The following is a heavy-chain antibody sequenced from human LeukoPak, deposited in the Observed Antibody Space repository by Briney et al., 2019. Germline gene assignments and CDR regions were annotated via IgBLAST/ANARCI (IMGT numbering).Heavy chain of an antibody. D-gene: IGHD1-26*01. CDR3: ARAIKWELGSDY. J-gene: IGHJ4*02. Sequence: ASVKVSCKASAYTFTSYDINCGRQATGQGLEWMGWMNPNSGNTGYAQKFQGRVTMTRNTSISTAYMELSSLRSEDTAVYYCARAIKWELGSDYWGQGTLVTVSS. CDR2: MNPNSGNT. CDR1: AYTFTSYD. V-gene: IGHV1-8*01.